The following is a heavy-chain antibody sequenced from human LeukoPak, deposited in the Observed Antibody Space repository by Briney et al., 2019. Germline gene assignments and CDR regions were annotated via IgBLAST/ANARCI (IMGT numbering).Heavy chain of an antibody. CDR3: ARGTRAVVGTAIPTLWY. D-gene: IGHD2-21*02. CDR1: GYTFTGYY. J-gene: IGHJ4*02. Sequence: ASVKVSCKASGYTFTGYYMHWVRQAPGQGLEWMGWINPNSGGTNYAQKFQGRVTMTRDTSISTAYMELSRLRSDDTAVYYCARGTRAVVGTAIPTLWYWGQGTLVTVSS. V-gene: IGHV1-2*02. CDR2: INPNSGGT.